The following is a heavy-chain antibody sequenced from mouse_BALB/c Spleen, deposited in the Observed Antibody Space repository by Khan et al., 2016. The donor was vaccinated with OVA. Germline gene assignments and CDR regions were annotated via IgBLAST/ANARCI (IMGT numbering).Heavy chain of an antibody. J-gene: IGHJ3*01. CDR2: INPSNGGT. CDR3: TRRGTARATLWFAY. D-gene: IGHD3-2*01. V-gene: IGHV1S81*02. CDR1: GYTFTSYY. Sequence: QVQLQQSGAELVKPGASVKLSCKASGYTFTSYYMYWLKQRPGQGLEWIREINPSNGGTNFNEKFKSKATLTVDKSSSPAYLQLSSLTTEDSAVYSCTRRGTARATLWFAYWGQGTLVTVSA.